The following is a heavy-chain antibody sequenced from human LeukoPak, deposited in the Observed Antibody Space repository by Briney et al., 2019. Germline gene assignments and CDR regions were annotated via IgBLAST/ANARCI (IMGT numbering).Heavy chain of an antibody. Sequence: GGSLRLSCAASGFTFSSYWMSWVRQAPGKGLEWVAFIRYDGTNKYYADSVKGRFIISRDNSKKSLYLQMNSLRVEDTGVYYCANHYGSGSFSEDWGQGTLVIVSS. CDR3: ANHYGSGSFSED. CDR1: GFTFSSYW. V-gene: IGHV3-30*02. CDR2: IRYDGTNK. J-gene: IGHJ4*02. D-gene: IGHD3-10*01.